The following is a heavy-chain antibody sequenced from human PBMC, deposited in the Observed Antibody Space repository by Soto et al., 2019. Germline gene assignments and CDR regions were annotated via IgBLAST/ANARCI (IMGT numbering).Heavy chain of an antibody. D-gene: IGHD4-17*01. CDR1: GYTLTELS. CDR3: ATEGATVTTLDYYYGVDV. CDR2: FDPEDGET. V-gene: IGHV1-24*01. J-gene: IGHJ6*02. Sequence: GASVKVSCKVSGYTLTELSMHWVRQAPGKGLEWMGGFDPEDGETIYAQKFQGRVTMTEDTSTDTAYMELSSLRSEDTAVYYCATEGATVTTLDYYYGVDVWGQGTTVTVSS.